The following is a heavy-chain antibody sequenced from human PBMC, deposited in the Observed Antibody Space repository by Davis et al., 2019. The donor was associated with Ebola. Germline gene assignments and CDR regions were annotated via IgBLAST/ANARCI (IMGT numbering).Heavy chain of an antibody. V-gene: IGHV1-18*01. Sequence: ASVKVSCRASGYTFTSYGISWVRQAPGQGLEWMGWISAYNGNTNYAQKLQGRVTMTTDTPTSTAYMELSSLRSEDTAVYYWARDVGAAAGGDGDDYWGQGTLVTVSS. CDR3: ARDVGAAAGGDGDDY. D-gene: IGHD6-13*01. J-gene: IGHJ4*02. CDR1: GYTFTSYG. CDR2: ISAYNGNT.